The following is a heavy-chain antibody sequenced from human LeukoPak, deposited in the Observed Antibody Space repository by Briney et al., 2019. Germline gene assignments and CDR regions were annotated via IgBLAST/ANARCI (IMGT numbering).Heavy chain of an antibody. Sequence: PSETLSLTCAVYGGSFSGYYWSWIRQPPGKGLEWIGSIYYSGSTYYNPSLKSRVTISVDTSKNQFSLKLSSVTAADTAVYYCARYDVGATKFDYWGQGTLVTVSS. J-gene: IGHJ4*02. V-gene: IGHV4-34*01. D-gene: IGHD1-26*01. CDR3: ARYDVGATKFDY. CDR2: IYYSGST. CDR1: GGSFSGYY.